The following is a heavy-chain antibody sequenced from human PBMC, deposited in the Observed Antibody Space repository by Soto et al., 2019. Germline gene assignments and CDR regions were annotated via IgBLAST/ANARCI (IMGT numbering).Heavy chain of an antibody. V-gene: IGHV4-4*07. J-gene: IGHJ3*02. CDR1: GGSISSYY. CDR3: ARGKWLYDAFDI. Sequence: RSLTCTVSGGSISSYYWSWIRQPAGKGLEWIGRIYTSGSTNYNPSLKSRVTMSVDTSKNQFSLKLSSVTAADTAVYYCARGKWLYDAFDIWGQGTMVTVSS. D-gene: IGHD3-22*01. CDR2: IYTSGST.